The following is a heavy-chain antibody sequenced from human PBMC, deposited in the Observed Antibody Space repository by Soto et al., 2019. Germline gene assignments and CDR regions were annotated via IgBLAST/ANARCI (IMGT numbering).Heavy chain of an antibody. CDR3: ARGTTYYYGSGTHYYMDV. CDR2: ISAYNGNT. Sequence: QVQLVQSGAEVKKPGASVKVSCKASGYTFTSYGISWVRQAPGQGLEWMGRISAYNGNTNYAQKLQGRVTMTTDKCTSTGYMELRSRRSDDTAVYYCARGTTYYYGSGTHYYMDVWGKGSTVTVSS. CDR1: GYTFTSYG. J-gene: IGHJ6*03. V-gene: IGHV1-18*01. D-gene: IGHD3-10*01.